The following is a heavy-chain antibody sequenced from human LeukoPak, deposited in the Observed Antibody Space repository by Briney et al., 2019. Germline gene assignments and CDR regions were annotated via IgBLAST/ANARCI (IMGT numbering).Heavy chain of an antibody. D-gene: IGHD3-22*01. CDR1: GYTFTSYY. CDR3: ARDKRPESPYDSSGYYNYYYGMDV. Sequence: ASVNVSCKASGYTFTSYYMHWVRQAPGQGLEWMGIINPSGGSTSYAQKFQGRVTMTRDTSTSTVYMELSSLRSEDTAVYYCARDKRPESPYDSSGYYNYYYGMDVWGEGTTVTVSS. V-gene: IGHV1-46*01. CDR2: INPSGGST. J-gene: IGHJ6*04.